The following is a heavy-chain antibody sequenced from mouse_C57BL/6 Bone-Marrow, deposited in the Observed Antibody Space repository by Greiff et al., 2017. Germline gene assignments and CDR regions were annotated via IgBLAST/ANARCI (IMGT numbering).Heavy chain of an antibody. CDR2: IWSGGST. CDR1: GFSLTSYG. CDR3: ARVWWFAY. J-gene: IGHJ3*01. V-gene: IGHV2-2*01. Sequence: QVQLKESGPGLVQPSQSLSITCTVSGFSLTSYGVHWVRQSPGKGLEWLGVIWSGGSTDYNAAFISRLSISKDNSKSQVFFKMNSLQADDTAIYYCARVWWFAYWGQGTLGTVSA.